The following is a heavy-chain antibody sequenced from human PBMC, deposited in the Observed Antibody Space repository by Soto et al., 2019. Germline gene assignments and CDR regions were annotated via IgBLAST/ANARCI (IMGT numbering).Heavy chain of an antibody. CDR2: ISGSGDNT. V-gene: IGHV3-23*01. CDR3: AKGYDTSYSYVRGAHFDY. Sequence: PGGSLRLFCAASGFTFCSYVISWGPPAPGEGLEWVSSISGSGDNTDYAGSVKGRFTISRDISKNTLFLQMNSLRAEDTAVYYCAKGYDTSYSYVRGAHFDYWGQGTLVTVSS. D-gene: IGHD3-22*01. CDR1: GFTFCSYV. J-gene: IGHJ4*02.